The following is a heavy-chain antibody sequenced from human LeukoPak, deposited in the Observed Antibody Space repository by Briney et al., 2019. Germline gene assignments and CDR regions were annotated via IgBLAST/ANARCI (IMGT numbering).Heavy chain of an antibody. J-gene: IGHJ5*02. CDR1: GGTFSSYA. Sequence: ASVKVSCKASGGTFSSYAISWVRQAPGQGLEWVGGIIPIFGTANYAQKFQGRVTITADESTSTAYMELSSLRSEDTAVYYCARDLEAAAGTNWFDPWGQGTLVTVSS. D-gene: IGHD6-13*01. V-gene: IGHV1-69*13. CDR3: ARDLEAAAGTNWFDP. CDR2: IIPIFGTA.